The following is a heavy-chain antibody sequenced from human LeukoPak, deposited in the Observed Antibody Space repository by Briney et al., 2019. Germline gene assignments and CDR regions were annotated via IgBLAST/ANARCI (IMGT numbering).Heavy chain of an antibody. CDR1: GFTFSSYA. CDR2: ISGSGGST. D-gene: IGHD3-22*01. J-gene: IGHJ4*02. Sequence: QPGGSLRLSCAASGFTFSSYAMSWVRQAPGKGLERVSAISGSGGSTYYADSVKGRFTISRDNSKNTLYLQMNSLRAEDTAVYYCAKDAYYDSSGYRYYFDYWGQGTLVTVSS. CDR3: AKDAYYDSSGYRYYFDY. V-gene: IGHV3-23*01.